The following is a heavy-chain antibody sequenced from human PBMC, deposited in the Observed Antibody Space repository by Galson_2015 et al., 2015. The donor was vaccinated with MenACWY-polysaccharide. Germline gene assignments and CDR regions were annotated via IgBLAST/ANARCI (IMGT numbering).Heavy chain of an antibody. CDR2: INLDGRDK. D-gene: IGHD5-18*01. J-gene: IGHJ4*02. Sequence: ANINLDGRDKYYVDSVRGRFTISRDNARNSLYLQMNSLRVEDTAVYYCARQRGYSYGYNDYWGQGTLVTVSS. V-gene: IGHV3-7*04. CDR3: ARQRGYSYGYNDY.